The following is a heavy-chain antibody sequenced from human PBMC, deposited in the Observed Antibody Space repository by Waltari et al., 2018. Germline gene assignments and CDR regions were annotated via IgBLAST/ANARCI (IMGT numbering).Heavy chain of an antibody. V-gene: IGHV3-23*01. CDR2: ISGSGGST. CDR1: GLTFSSYA. J-gene: IGHJ4*02. Sequence: EVQLLESGGGLVQPGGSLRLSCAASGLTFSSYAMSWVRQAPGKGREWVSAISGSGGSTYYADSVKGRFTNSRDNSKNTLYLQMNSLRAEDTAVYYCAKDDYPITGNDYWGQGTLVTVSS. CDR3: AKDDYPITGNDY. D-gene: IGHD1-20*01.